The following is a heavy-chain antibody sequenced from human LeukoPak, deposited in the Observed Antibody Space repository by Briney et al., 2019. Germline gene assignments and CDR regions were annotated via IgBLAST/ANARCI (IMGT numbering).Heavy chain of an antibody. CDR3: AREPAAILVSEAYYMDV. V-gene: IGHV4-39*01. CDR2: IYYSGST. CDR1: GGSISSSSYY. Sequence: SETLSLTCTVSGGSISSSSYYWGWIRQPPGKGLEWIGSIYYSGSTYYNPSLKSRVTISVDTSKNQFSLKLSSVTAADTAVYYCAREPAAILVSEAYYMDVWGKGTTVAVSS. D-gene: IGHD2-2*02. J-gene: IGHJ6*03.